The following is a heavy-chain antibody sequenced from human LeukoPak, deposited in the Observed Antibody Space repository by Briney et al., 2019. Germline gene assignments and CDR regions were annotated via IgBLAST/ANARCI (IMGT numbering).Heavy chain of an antibody. CDR3: AKDQSGYGSGMYGMDV. CDR2: ISYDGSNK. Sequence: GGSLRLSCAASGFTFSSYAMHWVRQAPGKGLEWVAVISYDGSNKYYADSVKGRFTISRDNAQNSLYLQMNSLRAEDTAIYYCAKDQSGYGSGMYGMDVWGQGTTVTVSS. D-gene: IGHD3-10*01. J-gene: IGHJ6*02. V-gene: IGHV3-30-3*01. CDR1: GFTFSSYA.